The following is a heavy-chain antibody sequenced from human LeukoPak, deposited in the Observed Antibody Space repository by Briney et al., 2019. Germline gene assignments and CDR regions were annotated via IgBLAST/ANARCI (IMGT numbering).Heavy chain of an antibody. CDR3: ARDGVRGVSLDP. Sequence: PSETLSLTCTVSAGSISSYYWGWIRQPPGKGLEWIGSIYYSGSTYYNPSLKSRVTISVDTSKNQFSLKLSSVTAADTAVYYCARDGVRGVSLDPWGQGTLVTVSS. CDR1: AGSISSYY. J-gene: IGHJ5*02. CDR2: IYYSGST. D-gene: IGHD3-10*01. V-gene: IGHV4-39*07.